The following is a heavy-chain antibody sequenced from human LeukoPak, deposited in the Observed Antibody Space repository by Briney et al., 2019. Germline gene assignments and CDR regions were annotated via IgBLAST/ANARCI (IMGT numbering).Heavy chain of an antibody. CDR2: IYSSGST. Sequence: SQTLSLTCTVSGGSISSGYYYWSWIRQPAGKGLEWIGRIYSSGSTNYNPSLKSRVTISVNTSKNQFSLKLSSVTAADTAVYYCAREEVVGHNWFDPWGQGTLVTVSS. CDR3: AREEVVGHNWFDP. D-gene: IGHD3-22*01. J-gene: IGHJ5*02. CDR1: GGSISSGYYY. V-gene: IGHV4-61*02.